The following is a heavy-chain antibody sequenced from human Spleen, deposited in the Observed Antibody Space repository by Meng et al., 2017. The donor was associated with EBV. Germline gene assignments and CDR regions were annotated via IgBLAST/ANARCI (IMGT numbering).Heavy chain of an antibody. CDR2: IHHGGNT. Sequence: QLTESGSGRVKPSWTASLTCAVSGGSISGTNWWNWVRQPPGKKLEWIGEIHHGGNTNYNPSLKSRVTMSVDKSKNQFSLKLSSMTAADTAIYYCASYSSYDFLFDYWGQGTLVTVSS. CDR1: GGSISGTNW. J-gene: IGHJ4*02. CDR3: ASYSSYDFLFDY. D-gene: IGHD3-3*01. V-gene: IGHV4-4*02.